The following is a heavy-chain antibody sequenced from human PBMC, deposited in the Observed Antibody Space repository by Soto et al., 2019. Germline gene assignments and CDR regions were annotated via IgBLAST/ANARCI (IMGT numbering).Heavy chain of an antibody. J-gene: IGHJ4*02. CDR3: ASPHTGATHNGLTS. D-gene: IGHD5-18*01. Sequence: EVQLVESGGGLVQTGGSLRLSCADSGFAFSSSWMHWVRQAPGKGLVWVSRISSDGTRTNYADSVKGRFTTSRDNAKNTLYLQMNGLGGKDTAVYHCASPHTGATHNGLTSWGQGTLVTVSP. CDR2: ISSDGTRT. V-gene: IGHV3-74*01. CDR1: GFAFSSSW.